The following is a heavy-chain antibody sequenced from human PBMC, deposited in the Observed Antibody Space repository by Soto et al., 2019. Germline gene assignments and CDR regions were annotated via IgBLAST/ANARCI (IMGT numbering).Heavy chain of an antibody. CDR1: GFTFSSYA. Sequence: EVQLLESGGGLVQPGGSLRLSCAASGFTFSSYAMSWVRQAPGKGLEWVSAISGSGGSTYYADSVKGRFTIPRDNSKNTLYLQMNSLRAEDTAVYYCASLDIVVVPAAPGYWFDPWGQGTLVTVSS. J-gene: IGHJ5*02. CDR3: ASLDIVVVPAAPGYWFDP. CDR2: ISGSGGST. D-gene: IGHD2-2*03. V-gene: IGHV3-23*01.